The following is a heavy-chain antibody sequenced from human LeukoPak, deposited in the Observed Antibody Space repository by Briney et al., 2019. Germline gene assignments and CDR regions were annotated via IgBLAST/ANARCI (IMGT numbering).Heavy chain of an antibody. CDR2: INHSGST. CDR1: GGSISSNSYY. Sequence: SETLSLTCAVSGGSISSNSYYWGWIRQPPGKGLEWIGEINHSGSTNYNPSLKSRVTISVDTSKNQFSLKLSSVTAADTAVYYCARLGPYYDYVWGSYRYGGYFDYWGQGTLVTVSS. CDR3: ARLGPYYDYVWGSYRYGGYFDY. J-gene: IGHJ4*02. V-gene: IGHV4-39*07. D-gene: IGHD3-16*02.